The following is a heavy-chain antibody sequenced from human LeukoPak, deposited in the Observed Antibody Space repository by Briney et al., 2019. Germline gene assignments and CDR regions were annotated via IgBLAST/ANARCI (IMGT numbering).Heavy chain of an antibody. CDR1: GDFITAYY. CDR2: VYYSGST. Sequence: KPSETLSLTCIVSGDFITAYYWNWIRQPPGKGLEWIGYVYYSGSTEYNHSLRSRVTISLDMSKHQFSLNLTSVTAADTAVYFCPGNSGSVFDCWGKGARVTVSS. CDR3: PGNSGSVFDC. D-gene: IGHD3-10*01. J-gene: IGHJ4*02. V-gene: IGHV4-59*12.